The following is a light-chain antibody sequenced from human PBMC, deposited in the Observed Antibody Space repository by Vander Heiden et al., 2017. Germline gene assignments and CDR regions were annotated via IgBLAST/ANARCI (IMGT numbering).Light chain of an antibody. CDR3: GGWDDRLNGWV. V-gene: IGLV1-44*01. CDR1: SSNIGSYT. J-gene: IGLJ3*02. Sequence: QSVLTQPPSASATPGQTVTIPCSRSSSNIGSYTVNWYQHLPGTAPKLRIHTDHQRPSGVPDRFSASKSGTSASLAISGLQYDDEADYYCGGWDDRLNGWVLGGGTKLTVL. CDR2: TDH.